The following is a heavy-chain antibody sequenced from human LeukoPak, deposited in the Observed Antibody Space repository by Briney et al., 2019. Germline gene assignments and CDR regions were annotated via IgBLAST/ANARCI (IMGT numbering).Heavy chain of an antibody. CDR2: IYYSGST. Sequence: SETLSLTCTVSGGSINNYYWSWIRQPPGKGLEWIGYIYYSGSTNYNPSLRGRVTMSVDTSKNQFSLKLTSVTAADTAVYYCARYCGGHCNSSAFDFWGQGTMVTVSS. CDR3: ARYCGGHCNSSAFDF. D-gene: IGHD2-21*02. V-gene: IGHV4-59*01. CDR1: GGSINNYY. J-gene: IGHJ3*01.